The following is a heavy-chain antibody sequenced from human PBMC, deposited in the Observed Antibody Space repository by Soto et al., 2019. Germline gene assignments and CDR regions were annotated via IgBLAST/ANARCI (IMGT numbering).Heavy chain of an antibody. CDR1: GYTFTGHY. V-gene: IGHV1-2*02. D-gene: IGHD1-26*01. Sequence: ASVKVSCKACGYTFTGHYIHWVRQAPEQGPEWMGEIGPESGATRYAQNFQGRVTMTRDMSITTVYMELNNLSPDDTAVYYCGRGRSGQIVVFYWGQGTPVTVSS. CDR3: GRGRSGQIVVFY. CDR2: IGPESGAT. J-gene: IGHJ4*02.